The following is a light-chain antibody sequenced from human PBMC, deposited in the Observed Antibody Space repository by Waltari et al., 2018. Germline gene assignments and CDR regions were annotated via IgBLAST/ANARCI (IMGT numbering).Light chain of an antibody. V-gene: IGKV1-39*01. Sequence: DLQVTPPPTSLSASGRDKGPITCRASQSVTTYLNWYQQKPGKAPNLLISATSSLQSGVPSRFSGSGSGTDFTLTISSLQPEDFATYYCQQSRTTPLTFGEGTKVEIK. CDR2: ATS. CDR3: QQSRTTPLT. J-gene: IGKJ4*01. CDR1: QSVTTY.